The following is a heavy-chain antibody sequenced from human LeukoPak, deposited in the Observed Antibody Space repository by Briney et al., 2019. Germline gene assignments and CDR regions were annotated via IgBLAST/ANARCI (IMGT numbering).Heavy chain of an antibody. J-gene: IGHJ3*02. Sequence: PSETLSLTCTVSGGSISSSSYYWGWIRQPPGKGLEWIGSIYYSGSTYYNPSLKSRVTISVDTSKNQFSLKLSSVTAADTAVYYCARVTYNSSSMSLDGFDIWGQGTMVTVSS. D-gene: IGHD6-6*01. V-gene: IGHV4-39*07. CDR1: GGSISSSSYY. CDR3: ARVTYNSSSMSLDGFDI. CDR2: IYYSGST.